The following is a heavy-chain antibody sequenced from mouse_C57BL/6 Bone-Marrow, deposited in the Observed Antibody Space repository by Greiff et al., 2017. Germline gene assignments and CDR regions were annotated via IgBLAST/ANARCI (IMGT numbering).Heavy chain of an antibody. J-gene: IGHJ3*01. V-gene: IGHV5-9-1*02. Sequence: EVHLVESGAGLVKPGGSLKLSCAASGFTFSSYAMSWVRQTPEQRLEWVAYISSGGVYTYYADTVKGRFTISRDNARNTLYLQMSSLKSEDTAVYYCTREEDYDGFAYWGQGTLVTVSA. CDR2: ISSGGVYT. D-gene: IGHD2-4*01. CDR1: GFTFSSYA. CDR3: TREEDYDGFAY.